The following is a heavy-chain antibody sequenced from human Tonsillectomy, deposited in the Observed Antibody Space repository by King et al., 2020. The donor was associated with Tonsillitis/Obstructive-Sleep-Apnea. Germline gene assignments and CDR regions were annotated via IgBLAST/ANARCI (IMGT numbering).Heavy chain of an antibody. Sequence: QLVQSGAEVKKPGASVKVSCKASGYTFSDYYMHWVRQAPGQGLEWRGRINPNSGGTNYAQKFQGRVTMTGDTSISTGYMGLGRLRSDDTAVYYCARGGAGYYDSSGYFDDYWGQGTLVTVSS. J-gene: IGHJ4*02. D-gene: IGHD3-22*01. CDR2: INPNSGGT. CDR1: GYTFSDYY. CDR3: ARGGAGYYDSSGYFDDY. V-gene: IGHV1-2*06.